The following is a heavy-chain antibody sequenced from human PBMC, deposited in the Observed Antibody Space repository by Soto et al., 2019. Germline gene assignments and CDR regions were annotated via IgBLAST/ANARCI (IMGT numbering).Heavy chain of an antibody. V-gene: IGHV5-51*01. CDR2: IYPGDSDT. D-gene: IGHD1-26*01. CDR1: GYSFSSYW. J-gene: IGHJ6*02. CDR3: ARLPSRRGSYSPYYYGMDV. Sequence: GESLKISCKGSGYSFSSYWIGWVRQMPGKGLEWMGIIYPGDSDTRYSPSFQGQVTISADKSITTAYLQWSSLTASDTAMYYCARLPSRRGSYSPYYYGMDVWGQGTTVTVSS.